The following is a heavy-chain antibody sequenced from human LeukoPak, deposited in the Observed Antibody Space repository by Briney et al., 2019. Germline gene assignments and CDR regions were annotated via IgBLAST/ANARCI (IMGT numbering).Heavy chain of an antibody. D-gene: IGHD3-10*01. CDR2: INHSGST. J-gene: IGHJ4*02. Sequence: SETLSLTCAVYGGSFSGYYWSWIRQPPGKGLEWIGEINHSGSTNYNPSLKSRVTISVDTSKNQFSLKLSSVTAADTAVYYCASRGNWGLFDYWGQGTLVTVSS. CDR3: ASRGNWGLFDY. CDR1: GGSFSGYY. V-gene: IGHV4-34*01.